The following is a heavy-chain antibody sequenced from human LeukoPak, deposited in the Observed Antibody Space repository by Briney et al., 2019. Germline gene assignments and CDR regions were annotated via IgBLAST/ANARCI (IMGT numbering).Heavy chain of an antibody. Sequence: PGGSLRLSCAASGFTFRSYAMSWVRQAPGKGLEWVSAISGSGGSTYYADSVKGRFTISRDNSKNTLYLQMNSLRAEDTAVYYCAKPPGVHYDSLFHHWGQGTLVTVSS. CDR1: GFTFRSYA. J-gene: IGHJ1*01. V-gene: IGHV3-23*01. D-gene: IGHD3-22*01. CDR3: AKPPGVHYDSLFHH. CDR2: ISGSGGST.